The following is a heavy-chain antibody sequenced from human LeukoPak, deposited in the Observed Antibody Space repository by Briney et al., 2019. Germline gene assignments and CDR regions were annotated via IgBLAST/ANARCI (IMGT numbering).Heavy chain of an antibody. CDR1: GGSISGYY. CDR2: IYHSGST. Sequence: SETLSLTCTVSGGSISGYYCSWIRQPPGKGLEWIGYIYHSGSTIYNPSLKSRVSISVDTSKNQFSLNLSSVTAADTAVYYCVRGYSNNNDAFDIWGQGTMVTVSS. V-gene: IGHV4-59*01. D-gene: IGHD5-12*01. J-gene: IGHJ3*02. CDR3: VRGYSNNNDAFDI.